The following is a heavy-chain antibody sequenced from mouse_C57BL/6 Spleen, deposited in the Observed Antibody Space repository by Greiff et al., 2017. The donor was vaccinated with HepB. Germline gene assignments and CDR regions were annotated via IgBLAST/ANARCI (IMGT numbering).Heavy chain of an antibody. CDR3: ARIGCGGYFDV. J-gene: IGHJ1*03. CDR1: GFSLTSYG. Sequence: QVQLQQSGPGLVQPSHSLSITCTVSGFSLTSYGVHWVRQSPGKGLEWLGVIWSGGSKDYNAAIISRLSISKDNSKSQVCFKMNSLQADDTAIYYCARIGCGGYFDVWGTGTTVTVYS. V-gene: IGHV2-2*01. CDR2: IWSGGSK. D-gene: IGHD2-2*01.